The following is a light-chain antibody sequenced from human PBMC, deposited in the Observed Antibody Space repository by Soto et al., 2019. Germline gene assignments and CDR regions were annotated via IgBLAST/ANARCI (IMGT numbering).Light chain of an antibody. CDR3: NSYTSSTSRPYV. CDR2: EVS. V-gene: IGLV2-14*01. CDR1: TNDVGGYNY. Sequence: QSVLTQPVSVSGSPGQSITISCTGTTNDVGGYNYVSWYQQHPGKAPKLLIFEVSSRPSGVSNRFSGSKSGNTASLTISALQAKDEADYFCNSYTSSTSRPYVFGTGTKVTVL. J-gene: IGLJ1*01.